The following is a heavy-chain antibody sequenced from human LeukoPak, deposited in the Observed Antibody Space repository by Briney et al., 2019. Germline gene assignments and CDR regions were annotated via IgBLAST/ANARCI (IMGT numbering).Heavy chain of an antibody. CDR2: ISAYNGNT. D-gene: IGHD4-17*01. Sequence: ASVKVSCKASGYTFTSYGISWVRQAPGQGLEWMGWISAYNGNTNYAQKLQGRVTMTTDTSTSTAYMELRSLRSDDTAVYYCAGDHGDYVEYWFDPWGQGTLVTVSS. CDR1: GYTFTSYG. V-gene: IGHV1-18*01. J-gene: IGHJ5*02. CDR3: AGDHGDYVEYWFDP.